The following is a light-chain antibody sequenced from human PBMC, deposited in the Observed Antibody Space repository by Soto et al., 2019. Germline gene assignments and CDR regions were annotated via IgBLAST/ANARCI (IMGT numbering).Light chain of an antibody. Sequence: DIQMTQSPSTLSASVGDRVTITCRASQSISSWLAWYQQKPGKAPKLLIYDASSLESGVPSRFSGTGLGTEFTLTIGSLQPDDFATYYCQQYNSYSWTFRQGTKVDIK. V-gene: IGKV1-5*01. CDR2: DAS. CDR1: QSISSW. J-gene: IGKJ1*01. CDR3: QQYNSYSWT.